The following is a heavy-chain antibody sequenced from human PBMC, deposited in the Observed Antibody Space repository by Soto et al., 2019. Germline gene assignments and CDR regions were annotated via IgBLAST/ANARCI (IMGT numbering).Heavy chain of an antibody. V-gene: IGHV5-10-1*01. CDR3: ARXIYDSDTGPNFQYYFDS. CDR2: IDPSGSQT. Sequence: GESLKISCKGSGYSFAGYWITWVRQKPGKGLEWMGRIDPSGSQTYYSPSFRGHVTISVTKSITTVFLQWSSLRASDTAMYYCARXIYDSDTGPNFQYYFDSWGQGTPVTVSS. J-gene: IGHJ4*02. CDR1: GYSFAGYW. D-gene: IGHD3-22*01.